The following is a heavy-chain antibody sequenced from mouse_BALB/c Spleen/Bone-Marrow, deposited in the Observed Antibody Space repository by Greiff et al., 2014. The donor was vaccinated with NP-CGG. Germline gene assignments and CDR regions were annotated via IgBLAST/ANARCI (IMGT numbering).Heavy chain of an antibody. CDR3: AEYYYGFYFDY. J-gene: IGHJ2*01. CDR1: GFNIKDTY. D-gene: IGHD1-1*01. Sequence: EVQLQQSGAELVKPGASVKLSCTASGFNIKDTYMHWVKQRPEQGLEWIGMIDPANGNTKYDPKFQGKATITADTSSNTAYLQLSSLTAEDTAVYYCAEYYYGFYFDYWGQGTTLTVSS. CDR2: IDPANGNT. V-gene: IGHV14-3*02.